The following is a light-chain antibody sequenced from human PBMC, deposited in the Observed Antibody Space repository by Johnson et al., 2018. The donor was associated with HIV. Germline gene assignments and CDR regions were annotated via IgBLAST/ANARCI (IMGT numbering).Light chain of an antibody. Sequence: QAVLTQPPSVSAAPGQTVNISCSGNVSNIESYFVSWYQQLPGAAPTLLIYEDNKRPSGIPDRFSGSKSGATATLGITGLQTGDEADSYCVIWDASLSPLYVFGTGTTITVL. J-gene: IGLJ1*01. CDR3: VIWDASLSPLYV. V-gene: IGLV1-51*02. CDR2: EDN. CDR1: VSNIESYF.